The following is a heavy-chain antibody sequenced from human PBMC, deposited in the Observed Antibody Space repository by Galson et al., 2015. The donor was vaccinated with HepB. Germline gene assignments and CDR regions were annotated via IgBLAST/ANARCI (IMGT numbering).Heavy chain of an antibody. D-gene: IGHD4-17*01. CDR1: GFTFSSYA. CDR3: AKDVGDYVDQGFY. Sequence: SLRLSCAASGFTFSSYAMSWVRQAPGKGLEWVSDISGSGRSTYYADSVKGRFTISRDNSKNTLYLQMNSLRAEDTAVYYCAKDVGDYVDQGFYWGQETLVTVSS. V-gene: IGHV3-23*01. J-gene: IGHJ4*02. CDR2: ISGSGRST.